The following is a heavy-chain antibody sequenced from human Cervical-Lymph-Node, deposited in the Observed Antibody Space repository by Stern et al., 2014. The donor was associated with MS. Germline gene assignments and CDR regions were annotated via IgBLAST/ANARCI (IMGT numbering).Heavy chain of an antibody. D-gene: IGHD3-22*01. J-gene: IGHJ4*02. CDR3: ARAFYDSSGLYVDH. CDR2: IIPMFGTP. V-gene: IGHV1-69*06. Sequence: VQLVQSGAEVKKPGSSVKVSCKASGGTFRSHAINWVRQAPGQGLEWMGGIIPMFGTPNYAQKLQGRVTITADKSTSTAYMELSSLRSEDTAVYYCARAFYDSSGLYVDHWGQGTLVTVSS. CDR1: GGTFRSHA.